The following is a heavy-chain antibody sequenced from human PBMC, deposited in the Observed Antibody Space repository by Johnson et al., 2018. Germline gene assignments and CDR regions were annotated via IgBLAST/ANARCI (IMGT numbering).Heavy chain of an antibody. V-gene: IGHV3-30*03. CDR1: GFTFSSYG. Sequence: QVQLVQSGGGVVQPGRSLRLSCAASGFTFSSYGMHWVRQAPGKGLEWVAVIAYDGSNKYYADSVKGRFTISRENSKNTLYLQMNSLRAEDTAVYYCARFGAFCGGDCSSFQHWGQGTLVTVST. J-gene: IGHJ1*01. D-gene: IGHD2-21*02. CDR3: ARFGAFCGGDCSSFQH. CDR2: IAYDGSNK.